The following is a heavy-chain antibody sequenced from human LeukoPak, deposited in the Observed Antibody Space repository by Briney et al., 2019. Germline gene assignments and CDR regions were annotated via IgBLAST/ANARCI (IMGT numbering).Heavy chain of an antibody. CDR2: IYGSGDKT. CDR1: GFTFSSYA. J-gene: IGHJ3*02. Sequence: PGGSLRLSCAASGFTFSSYAMSWVRQAPGKGLEWVSVIYGSGDKTYYADSVKGRFTISRDNSKNTLYLQMNSLRVDDTAVYYCAKERSSGLHDAFDIWGQGTMVTVSS. CDR3: AKERSSGLHDAFDI. D-gene: IGHD6-6*01. V-gene: IGHV3-23*01.